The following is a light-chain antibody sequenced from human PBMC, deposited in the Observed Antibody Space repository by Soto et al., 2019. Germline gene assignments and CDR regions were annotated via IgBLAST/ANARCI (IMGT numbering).Light chain of an antibody. V-gene: IGLV2-8*01. J-gene: IGLJ2*01. CDR1: SSDVGGYNY. CDR2: EVT. Sequence: QSALTQPPSASGSPGQSVTISCTGTSSDVGGYNYVSWYQQHPGKAPKLMIYEVTKRPSGVPDRFSGSKSGSTASLTVSGLQAEDEADYYCSSYAGSNNYVVFGGGTKHTVL. CDR3: SSYAGSNNYVV.